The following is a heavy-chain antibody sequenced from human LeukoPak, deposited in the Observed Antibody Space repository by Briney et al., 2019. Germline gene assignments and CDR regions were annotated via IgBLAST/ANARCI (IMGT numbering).Heavy chain of an antibody. D-gene: IGHD2-2*01. J-gene: IGHJ5*02. CDR2: ISSIGST. Sequence: SETLSLTCTVSGGSISSHYWSWIRQPPGKGLEWIGYISSIGSTNYNPSLKSRVTISVDTSKNQFSLKLSSVTAADTAVYYCAREYCSSTSCFVTDNWFDPWGQGTLVTVSS. V-gene: IGHV4-59*11. CDR3: AREYCSSTSCFVTDNWFDP. CDR1: GGSISSHY.